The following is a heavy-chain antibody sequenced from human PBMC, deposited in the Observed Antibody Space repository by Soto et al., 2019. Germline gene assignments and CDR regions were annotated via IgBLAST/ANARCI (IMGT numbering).Heavy chain of an antibody. CDR1: GFPFSTYC. D-gene: IGHD2-15*01. CDR2: IKQDGSEQ. V-gene: IGHV3-7*01. Sequence: PGGSLRLSCVASGFPFSTYCVSWVRQVSGKGLEWVANIKQDGSEQYYVDSVKGRFTISRDNAKNSLYLQMSSLRAEDTAVYYCASSPVVVVSAGWFDPWGPGTLVTVSS. J-gene: IGHJ5*02. CDR3: ASSPVVVVSAGWFDP.